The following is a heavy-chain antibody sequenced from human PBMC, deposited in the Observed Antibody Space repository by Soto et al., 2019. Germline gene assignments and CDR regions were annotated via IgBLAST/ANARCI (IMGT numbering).Heavy chain of an antibody. CDR2: IYYSGST. CDR3: ARERNMGGCGGNSKRGGRFDP. J-gene: IGHJ5*02. CDR1: GGSISSGGYY. Sequence: KSSETLSLTCTVSGGSISSGGYYWSWIRQHPGKGLEWIGYIYYSGSTYYNPSLKSRVTISVDTSKNQFSLKLSSVTAADTAVYYCARERNMGGCGGNSKRGGRFDPWGQGTLVTVSS. V-gene: IGHV4-30-4*08. D-gene: IGHD2-21*02.